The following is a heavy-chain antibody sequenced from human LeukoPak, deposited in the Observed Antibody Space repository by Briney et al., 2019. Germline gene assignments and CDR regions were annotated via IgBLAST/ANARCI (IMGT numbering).Heavy chain of an antibody. V-gene: IGHV3-7*01. CDR1: GFTFSSYW. Sequence: GGPLRLSCAASGFTFSSYWMSWVRQAPGKGLEWVANIKQDGSEKYYVDSVKGRFTISRDNAKNSLYLQMNSLRAEDTAVYYCARPHRRGYSHGYDYWGQGTLVTVSS. CDR3: ARPHRRGYSHGYDY. D-gene: IGHD5-18*01. J-gene: IGHJ4*02. CDR2: IKQDGSEK.